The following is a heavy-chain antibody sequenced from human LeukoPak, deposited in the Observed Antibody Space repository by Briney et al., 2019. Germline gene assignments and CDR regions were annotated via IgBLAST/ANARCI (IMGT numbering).Heavy chain of an antibody. J-gene: IGHJ4*02. V-gene: IGHV1-2*02. Sequence: GASVKVSCKASGYTFTGYYMHWVRQAPGQGLEWMGWINPNSGGTNYAQKFQGRVTMTRDTSISTAYMELSRLRSDDTAVYYCARPHSDFWSGYYEYYFDYWGQGTLVTVSS. CDR2: INPNSGGT. D-gene: IGHD3-3*01. CDR3: ARPHSDFWSGYYEYYFDY. CDR1: GYTFTGYY.